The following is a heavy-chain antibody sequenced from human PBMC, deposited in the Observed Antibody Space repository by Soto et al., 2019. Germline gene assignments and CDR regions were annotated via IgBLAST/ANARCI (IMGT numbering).Heavy chain of an antibody. CDR1: GGTFSSYA. D-gene: IGHD2-21*02. Sequence: ASVKVSCKASGGTFSSYAISWVRQAPGQGLEWMGGIIPIFGTANYAQKFQGRVTITADESTSTAYMELSSLRSEDTAVYYCARDSYCGGDCSGEDYYYGMDVWGQGTTVTVSS. V-gene: IGHV1-69*13. CDR2: IIPIFGTA. CDR3: ARDSYCGGDCSGEDYYYGMDV. J-gene: IGHJ6*02.